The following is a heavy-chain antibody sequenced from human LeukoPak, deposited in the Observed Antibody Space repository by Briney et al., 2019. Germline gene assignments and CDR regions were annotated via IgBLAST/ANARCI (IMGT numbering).Heavy chain of an antibody. CDR2: IYYSGST. D-gene: IGHD3-22*01. J-gene: IGHJ5*02. CDR1: GGSISTYY. V-gene: IGHV4-39*01. Sequence: SETLSLTCTVSGGSISTYYWAWIRQPPGKGLEWIGTIYYSGSTYYNPSLKSRVTISVDTSNNQFSLKLRSVTAADTAVYYCARHRGDYDSSGYYWFDPWSQGTLVTVSS. CDR3: ARHRGDYDSSGYYWFDP.